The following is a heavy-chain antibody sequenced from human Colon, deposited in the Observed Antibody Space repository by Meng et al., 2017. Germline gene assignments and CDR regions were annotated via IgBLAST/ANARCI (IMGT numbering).Heavy chain of an antibody. V-gene: IGHV4-31*03. CDR2: MSDSGTT. J-gene: IGHJ4*02. Sequence: HVRLHESGPGLLRPSDDLSLVCTVSGGSIKSGGYHWSWVRQHPGKGLEYIGFMSDSGTTDYNPSLRSRVSISEIGSSNNQFSLTLRSVPAADTATYFCARDTLYGTDYWGQGVLVTVSS. CDR3: ARDTLYGTDY. D-gene: IGHD4-17*01. CDR1: GGSIKSGGYH.